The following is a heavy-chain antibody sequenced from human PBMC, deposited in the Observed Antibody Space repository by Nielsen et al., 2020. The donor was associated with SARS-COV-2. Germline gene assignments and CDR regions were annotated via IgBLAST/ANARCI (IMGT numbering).Heavy chain of an antibody. CDR1: GFTFSSYG. Sequence: GESLKISCAASGFTFSSYGMHWVRQAPGKGLEWVAVISYDGSNKYYADSVKGRFTISRDNSKNTLYLQMNSLRAEDTAVYYCARGLVHLVDWGQGTLVTVSS. V-gene: IGHV3-30*03. D-gene: IGHD6-13*01. CDR3: ARGLVHLVD. J-gene: IGHJ4*02. CDR2: ISYDGSNK.